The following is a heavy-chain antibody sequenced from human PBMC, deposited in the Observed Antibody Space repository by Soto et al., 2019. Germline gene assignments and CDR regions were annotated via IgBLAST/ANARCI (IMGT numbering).Heavy chain of an antibody. CDR3: ARDLLDIVVVVAAPPRYYYYGMDV. Sequence: QVQLVQSGAEVKKPGASVKVSCKASGYTFTSYGISWVRQAPGQGLEWMGWISAYNGNTNYAQKLQGRVTMTTDTSTSTAYMEMRSLRSDDTAGYYCARDLLDIVVVVAAPPRYYYYGMDVWGQGTTVTVSS. D-gene: IGHD2-15*01. J-gene: IGHJ6*02. V-gene: IGHV1-18*04. CDR2: ISAYNGNT. CDR1: GYTFTSYG.